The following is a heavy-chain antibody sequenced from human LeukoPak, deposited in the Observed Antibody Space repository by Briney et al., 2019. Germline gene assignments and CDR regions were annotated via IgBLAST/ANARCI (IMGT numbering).Heavy chain of an antibody. D-gene: IGHD4-17*01. CDR1: GFTFSSYS. Sequence: PGGSLRLSCAASGFTFSSYSMNWVLQAPGMGLEWVSSISSSRYIYYADSVKGRFTISRDNAKNSLYLQMNSLRAEDTAVYYCATRSPLGFDYGDPGWGQGTLVTVSS. J-gene: IGHJ4*02. CDR3: ATRSPLGFDYGDPG. CDR2: ISSSRYI. V-gene: IGHV3-21*01.